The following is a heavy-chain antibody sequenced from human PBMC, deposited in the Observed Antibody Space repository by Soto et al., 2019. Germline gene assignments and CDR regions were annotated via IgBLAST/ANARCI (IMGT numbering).Heavy chain of an antibody. J-gene: IGHJ4*02. D-gene: IGHD3-10*01. CDR3: AKDGAPYYYGLGNPYYFDY. CDR1: GFTFSSHA. CDR2: IRSSGGST. Sequence: EVQLLESGGSLVQPGGSLRLSCGASGFTFSSHAMSWVRQAPGKGLEWVSSIRSSGGSTYYADFVKGRFTISRDNSEDTLYLQMNSLRAEDTAVYYCAKDGAPYYYGLGNPYYFDYWGQGTQVTVSS. V-gene: IGHV3-23*01.